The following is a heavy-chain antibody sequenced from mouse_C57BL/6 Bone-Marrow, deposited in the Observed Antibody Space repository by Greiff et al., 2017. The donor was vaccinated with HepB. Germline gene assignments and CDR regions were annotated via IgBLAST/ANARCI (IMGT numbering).Heavy chain of an antibody. V-gene: IGHV7-1*01. CDR3: ARDAKGYYGSSYVRFAY. D-gene: IGHD1-1*01. CDR2: SRNKANDYTT. J-gene: IGHJ3*01. Sequence: EVKLMESGGGLVQSGRSLRLSCATSGFTFSDFYMEWVRQAPGKGLEWIAASRNKANDYTTEYSASVKGRFIVSRDTSQSILYLQMNALRAEDTAIYYCARDAKGYYGSSYVRFAYWGQGTLVTVSA. CDR1: GFTFSDFY.